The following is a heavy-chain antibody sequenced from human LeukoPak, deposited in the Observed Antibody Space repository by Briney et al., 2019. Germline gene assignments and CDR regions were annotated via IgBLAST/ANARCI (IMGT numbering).Heavy chain of an antibody. D-gene: IGHD3-22*01. CDR2: IKQDGSEK. Sequence: GGSLRLSCAASGFTFSRHWMNWVRQAPGKGLEWVANIKQDGSEKYYVDSVKGRFTISRDNAKNSLYLQMNSLRAEDTAVYYCARDRPVRTYYYDSSGYYSPYYYYGMDVWGQGTTVTVSS. J-gene: IGHJ6*02. V-gene: IGHV3-7*01. CDR3: ARDRPVRTYYYDSSGYYSPYYYYGMDV. CDR1: GFTFSRHW.